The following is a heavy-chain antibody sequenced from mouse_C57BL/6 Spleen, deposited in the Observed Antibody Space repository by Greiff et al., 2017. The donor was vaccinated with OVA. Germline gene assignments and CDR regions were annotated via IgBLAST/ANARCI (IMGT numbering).Heavy chain of an antibody. J-gene: IGHJ2*01. CDR3: ARGGIPYYFDY. CDR1: GYTFTSYW. V-gene: IGHV1-69*01. CDR2: IDPSDSYT. Sequence: QVQLQQSGAELVMPGASVKLSCKASGYTFTSYWMHWVKQRPGQGLEWIGEIDPSDSYTNYNQKFKGKSTLTVDKSSSTAYMQLSSLTSEDSAVYYCARGGIPYYFDYWGQGTTLTVSS.